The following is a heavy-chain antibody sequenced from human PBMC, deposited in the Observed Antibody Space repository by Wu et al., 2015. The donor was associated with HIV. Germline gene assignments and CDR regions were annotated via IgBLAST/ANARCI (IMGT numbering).Heavy chain of an antibody. CDR1: GGSVNSYY. J-gene: IGHJ1*01. CDR2: IYYSGNT. CDR3: ARQPSREGLNPRATGYFQH. V-gene: IGHV4-59*08. D-gene: IGHD5-24*01. Sequence: QVQLQESGPGLVKPSETLSLTCSVSGGSVNSYYWCWIRQSPEKGLEWIGYIYYSGNTNYNPSLESRATISIDTSRKQFSLRLTSVTAADTALYFCARQPSREGLNPRATGYFQHWGHGTLVIVSS.